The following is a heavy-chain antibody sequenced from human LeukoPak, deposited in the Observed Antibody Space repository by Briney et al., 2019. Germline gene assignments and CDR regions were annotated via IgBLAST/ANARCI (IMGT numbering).Heavy chain of an antibody. J-gene: IGHJ4*02. CDR3: ARGVSSIDY. V-gene: IGHV3-7*01. Sequence: GGSLRLSCAASGFTFSSHWMNWVRQAPGKGLEWVANIREDGTEIYYMDSVKGRFTISRENAKNSLYLQMNSLRAEDTAVYYCARGVSSIDYWGQGTLVTVSS. CDR1: GFTFSSHW. CDR2: IREDGTEI.